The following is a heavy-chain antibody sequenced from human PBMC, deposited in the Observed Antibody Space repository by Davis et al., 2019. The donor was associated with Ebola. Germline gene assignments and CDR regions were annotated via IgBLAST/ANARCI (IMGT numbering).Heavy chain of an antibody. J-gene: IGHJ6*02. V-gene: IGHV3-21*01. CDR2: ISSSSSYI. CDR1: GFTFSSYA. Sequence: GESLKISCAASGFTFSSYAMSWVRQAPGKGLEWVSSISSSSSYIYYADSVKGRFTISRDNAKNSLYLQMNSLRAEDTAVYYCARDVGHDYGDYISGMDVWGQGTTVTVSS. CDR3: ARDVGHDYGDYISGMDV. D-gene: IGHD4-17*01.